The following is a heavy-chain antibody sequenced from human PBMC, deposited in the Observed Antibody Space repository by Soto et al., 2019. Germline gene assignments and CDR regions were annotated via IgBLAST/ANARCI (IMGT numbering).Heavy chain of an antibody. V-gene: IGHV3-23*01. Sequence: EVQLLESGGGLVQPGGSLRLSCAASGFTFSSYVMTCVRQAPGQGLEWVSSISGSGGSTYLADSVKGRFTISRDNSKNTVYLQMNSLRAEDTAVYYCAKDGSYYDSPTESDCWGQGTLVTVAS. CDR2: ISGSGGST. J-gene: IGHJ4*02. CDR3: AKDGSYYDSPTESDC. CDR1: GFTFSSYV. D-gene: IGHD3-22*01.